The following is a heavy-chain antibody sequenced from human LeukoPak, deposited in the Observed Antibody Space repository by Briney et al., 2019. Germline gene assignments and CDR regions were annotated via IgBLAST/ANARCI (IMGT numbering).Heavy chain of an antibody. J-gene: IGHJ6*03. V-gene: IGHV4-59*01. CDR1: GGSISSYY. Sequence: PSETLSLTCTVSGGSISSYYWSWIRQPPGKGLEWIGYIYYSGSTNYNPSLKSRVTISVDTSKNQFSLKLSSVTAADTAVYYCARSRSPYYYYYMDVWGKGTTATVSS. CDR2: IYYSGST. D-gene: IGHD1-26*01. CDR3: ARSRSPYYYYYMDV.